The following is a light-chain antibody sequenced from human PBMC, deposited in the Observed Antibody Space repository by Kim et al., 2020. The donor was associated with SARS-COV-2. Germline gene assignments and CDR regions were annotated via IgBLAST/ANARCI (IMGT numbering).Light chain of an antibody. CDR1: SGSIASTY. Sequence: GKTVTVSCTRSSGSIASTYVHWYQKCPGSAPTTWIYENNQSPSGVPARFSGSIDTSSNSASLTISGLKTEDEADYYCQSYDVSTEVFGGGTQLTVL. CDR2: ENN. CDR3: QSYDVSTEV. J-gene: IGLJ3*02. V-gene: IGLV6-57*03.